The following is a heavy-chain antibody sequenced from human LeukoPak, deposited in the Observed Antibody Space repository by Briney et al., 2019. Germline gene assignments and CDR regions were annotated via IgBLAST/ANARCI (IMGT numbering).Heavy chain of an antibody. J-gene: IGHJ4*02. CDR3: AKEGYSSSPYFDY. CDR1: GYTFTSYA. D-gene: IGHD6-13*01. V-gene: IGHV1-69*13. Sequence: GASVKVSCKASGYTFTSYAISWVRQAPGQGLEWMGGIIPIFGTANYAQKFQGRVTITADESTSTAYMELSSLRSEDTAVYYCAKEGYSSSPYFDYWGQGTLVTVSS. CDR2: IIPIFGTA.